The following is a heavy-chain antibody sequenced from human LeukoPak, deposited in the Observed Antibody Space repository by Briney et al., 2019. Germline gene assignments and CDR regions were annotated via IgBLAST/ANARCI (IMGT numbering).Heavy chain of an antibody. V-gene: IGHV1-8*01. CDR2: MNPNSGNT. Sequence: WMNPNSGNTGYAQKFQGRVTMTRNTSISTAYMELSSLRSEDTAVYYCARGYCSSTSCFFDYWGQGTLVTVSS. J-gene: IGHJ4*02. CDR3: ARGYCSSTSCFFDY. D-gene: IGHD2-2*01.